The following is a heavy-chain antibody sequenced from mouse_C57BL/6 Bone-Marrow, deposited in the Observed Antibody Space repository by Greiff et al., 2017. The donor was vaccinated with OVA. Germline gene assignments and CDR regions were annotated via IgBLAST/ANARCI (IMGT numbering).Heavy chain of an antibody. Sequence: EVKLQESGPELVKPGASVKIPCKASGYTFTDYNMDWVKQSHGKSLEWIGDINPNNGGTIYNQKFKGKATLTVDKSSSTAYMELRSLTSEDTAVYYFARTHYDGSSYYYFDYWGQGTTLTVSS. J-gene: IGHJ2*01. CDR1: GYTFTDYN. CDR2: INPNNGGT. D-gene: IGHD1-1*01. V-gene: IGHV1-18*01. CDR3: ARTHYDGSSYYYFDY.